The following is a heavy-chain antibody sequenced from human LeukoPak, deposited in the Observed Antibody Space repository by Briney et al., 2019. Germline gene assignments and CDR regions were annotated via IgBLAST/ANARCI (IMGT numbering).Heavy chain of an antibody. J-gene: IGHJ4*02. V-gene: IGHV3-48*03. D-gene: IGHD5-12*01. CDR2: ISSSGSAI. CDR3: ARLSGSPYFDY. Sequence: GGSLRLSCAASGFTFSSYEMNWVRQAPGKGLEWVSYISSSGSAIYYADSVEGRFTISRDNAKNSLYLQMNSLRAEDTAVYYCARLSGSPYFDYWGQGTLVTVSS. CDR1: GFTFSSYE.